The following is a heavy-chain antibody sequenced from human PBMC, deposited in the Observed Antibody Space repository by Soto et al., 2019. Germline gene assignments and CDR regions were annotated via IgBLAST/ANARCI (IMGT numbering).Heavy chain of an antibody. CDR3: ARGLKNYYDFWSGYYTYAFDI. V-gene: IGHV4-34*01. CDR1: GGSFSGYY. CDR2: INHSGST. J-gene: IGHJ3*02. Sequence: QVQLQQWGAGLLKPSETLSLTCAVYGGSFSGYYWSWIRQPPGKGLEWIGEINHSGSTNYNPSLKSRVTISVDTSKNQFSLKLSSVTDADTAVYYCARGLKNYYDFWSGYYTYAFDIWGQGTMVTVSS. D-gene: IGHD3-3*01.